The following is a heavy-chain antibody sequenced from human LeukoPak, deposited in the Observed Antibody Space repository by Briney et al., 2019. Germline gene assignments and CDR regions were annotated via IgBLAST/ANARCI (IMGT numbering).Heavy chain of an antibody. Sequence: ASVKVSCKASGYTFTSYGISWVRQAPGQGLEWMGWINADNGNTNYAQKFQGRVTMTTDTSTSTAYMEVRSLTSDDTAVYYCARDDSTVLTAIPVSYWGQGTLVTVSS. J-gene: IGHJ4*02. V-gene: IGHV1-18*01. CDR1: GYTFTSYG. D-gene: IGHD2-21*02. CDR3: ARDDSTVLTAIPVSY. CDR2: INADNGNT.